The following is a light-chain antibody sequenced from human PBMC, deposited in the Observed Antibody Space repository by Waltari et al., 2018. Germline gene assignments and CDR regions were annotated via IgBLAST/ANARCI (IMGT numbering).Light chain of an antibody. CDR3: ASWDDSLSVLNM. J-gene: IGLJ6*01. V-gene: IGLV1-44*01. CDR2: TNS. CDR1: SSNSGTRT. Sequence: QSVLTQPPSASGPPGQRVTISCSGSSSNSGTRTVNWYQQLPGMAPKRLIYTNSRRPSGVPDRFSGSASGTSASLAISGLQSEDEADYYCASWDDSLSVLNMFGSGTKVTVL.